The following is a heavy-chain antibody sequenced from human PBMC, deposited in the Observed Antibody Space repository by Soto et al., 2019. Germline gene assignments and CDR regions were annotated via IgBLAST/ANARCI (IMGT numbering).Heavy chain of an antibody. V-gene: IGHV1-3*01. D-gene: IGHD6-19*01. CDR3: AREPVAGIWFDP. CDR1: GYTFTNYA. J-gene: IGHJ5*02. CDR2: INADNGNT. Sequence: ASVKVSCKASGYTFTNYATHWVRQAPGQRLEWMGWINADNGNTKYSQKFQGRVTITRDTSASTAYMELSSLRSEDTAVYYCAREPVAGIWFDPWGQGTLVTVSS.